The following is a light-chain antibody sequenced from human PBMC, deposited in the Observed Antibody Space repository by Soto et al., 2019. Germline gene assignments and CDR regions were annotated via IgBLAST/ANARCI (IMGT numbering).Light chain of an antibody. CDR3: QHRARPPLT. J-gene: IGKJ5*01. CDR2: AAS. V-gene: IGKV1-39*01. CDR1: QGISFY. Sequence: IQMTQCTSILSASVGDTVTITCLASQGISFYLDWYQQKPGNAPNLLIYAASNLQTGVPSRFSGSGSGTDFSLTISTVQPEDFATYSCQHRARPPLTFGEGTRLEIK.